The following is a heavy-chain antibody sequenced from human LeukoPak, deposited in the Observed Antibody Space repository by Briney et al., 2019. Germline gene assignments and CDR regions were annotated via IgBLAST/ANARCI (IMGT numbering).Heavy chain of an antibody. CDR2: IYHSGST. Sequence: PSETLSLTCTVSGGSISSGDYYWSWIRQPPGKGLEWIGYIYHSGSTYFNPSLKSRVTISVDTSKNQFSLKLSSVTAADTAVYYCARAADTFGMDVWGQGTTVTVSS. CDR3: ARAADTFGMDV. V-gene: IGHV4-30-4*01. J-gene: IGHJ6*02. D-gene: IGHD3-16*01. CDR1: GGSISSGDYY.